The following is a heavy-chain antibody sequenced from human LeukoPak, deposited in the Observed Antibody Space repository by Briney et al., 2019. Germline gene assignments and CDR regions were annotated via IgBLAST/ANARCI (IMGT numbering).Heavy chain of an antibody. CDR2: ISSSSSYI. CDR1: GFTFSSYS. D-gene: IGHD4-17*01. V-gene: IGHV3-21*01. Sequence: PGGSLRLSCAASGFTFSSYSMNWVRLAPGKGLEWISSISSSSSYIYYADSVKGRFTISRDNAKNSLYLQMNSLRAEDTAVYYCARAIDYGASSDPFDYWGQGTLDTVSS. J-gene: IGHJ4*02. CDR3: ARAIDYGASSDPFDY.